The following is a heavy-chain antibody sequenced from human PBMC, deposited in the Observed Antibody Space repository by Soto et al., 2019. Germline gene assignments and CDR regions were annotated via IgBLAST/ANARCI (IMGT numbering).Heavy chain of an antibody. V-gene: IGHV4-4*07. Sequence: SETLSLTCTVSGGSISSYYWSWIRQPAGKGLEWIGRIYTSGSTNYNPSLKSRVTISVDTSKNQFSLKLSSVTAADTAVYYCARDRGSSGWSTNWLDPWGQGTLVTVSS. CDR2: IYTSGST. J-gene: IGHJ5*02. CDR3: ARDRGSSGWSTNWLDP. D-gene: IGHD6-19*01. CDR1: GGSISSYY.